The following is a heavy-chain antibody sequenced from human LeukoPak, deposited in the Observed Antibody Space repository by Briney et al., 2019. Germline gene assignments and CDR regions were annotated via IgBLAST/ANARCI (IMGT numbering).Heavy chain of an antibody. CDR3: AKHGPKRWLRWRVDY. V-gene: IGHV3-23*01. D-gene: IGHD5-24*01. J-gene: IGHJ4*02. Sequence: PGGSLRLSCAASGFTFSSYAMSWVRQAPGKGLEWVSAISGSGGSTYYADSMKGRFTISRDNSKNTLYLQMNSLRAEDTAVYYCAKHGPKRWLRWRVDYWGQGTLVTVSS. CDR1: GFTFSSYA. CDR2: ISGSGGST.